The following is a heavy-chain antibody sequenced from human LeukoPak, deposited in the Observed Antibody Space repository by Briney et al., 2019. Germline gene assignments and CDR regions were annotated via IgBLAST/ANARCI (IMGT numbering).Heavy chain of an antibody. CDR2: INPNSGGT. Sequence: ASVKVSCKASGYTFTGYYMHWVRQAPGQGLEWMGWINPNSGGTNYAQKFQGRVTVTRDTSISTAYMELSRLRSDDTAVYYCARDGSIAAAGYYYYYYMDVWGKGTTVTVSS. CDR3: ARDGSIAAAGYYYYYYMDV. CDR1: GYTFTGYY. V-gene: IGHV1-2*02. D-gene: IGHD6-13*01. J-gene: IGHJ6*03.